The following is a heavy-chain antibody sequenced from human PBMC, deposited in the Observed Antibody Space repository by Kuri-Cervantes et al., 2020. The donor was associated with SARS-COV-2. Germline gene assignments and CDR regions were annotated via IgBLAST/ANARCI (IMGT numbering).Heavy chain of an antibody. D-gene: IGHD2-21*02. J-gene: IGHJ4*02. CDR2: ISAYNGNT. CDR1: GYTFTSYG. Sequence: ASVKVSCKASGYTFTSYGISWVRQAPGQGLECMGWISAYNGNTNYAQRLQGRVTMTTDTSTSTAYMELSRLRSDDTAVYYYARKVGGDYYFDYWGQGTLVTVSS. CDR3: ARKVGGDYYFDY. V-gene: IGHV1-18*01.